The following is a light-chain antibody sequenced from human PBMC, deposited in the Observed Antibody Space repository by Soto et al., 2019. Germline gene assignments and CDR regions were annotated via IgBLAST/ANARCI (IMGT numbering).Light chain of an antibody. J-gene: IGKJ1*01. Sequence: DIHMTHAPSTLSASVLYRVTITFLASQIISSWLAFYQQKPGKAPKLLIYKSSSLESGVPSRFSGSGSGTEFTLTISSLQPDDFATYYCQQYNSYPWTFGQGTKVDI. CDR1: QIISSW. CDR2: KSS. V-gene: IGKV1-5*03. CDR3: QQYNSYPWT.